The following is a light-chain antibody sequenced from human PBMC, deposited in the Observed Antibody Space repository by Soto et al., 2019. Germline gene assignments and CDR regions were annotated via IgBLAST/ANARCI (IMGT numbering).Light chain of an antibody. CDR1: SSDVGGYNY. J-gene: IGLJ1*01. Sequence: QSALTQPPAASGPPGQSVTISCTGTSSDVGGYNYVSWYQQHPGKAPKLMIYEVSKRPSGVPDRFSGSKSGNTASLTVSGLQAEDESDYYCNSYACFGVVFGTGTKLTVL. CDR2: EVS. V-gene: IGLV2-8*01. CDR3: NSYACFGVV.